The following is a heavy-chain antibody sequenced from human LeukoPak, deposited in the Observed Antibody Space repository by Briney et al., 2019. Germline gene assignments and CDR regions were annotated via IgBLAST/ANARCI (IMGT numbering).Heavy chain of an antibody. Sequence: SETLSLTCTVSGDSISSGDYYWRWIRQPAGKGLEWIGRISSGSTNYNPSLKSRVTMSVDTSKNQFSLKLSSVTAADTAVYYCATSSYYYDSSGYSYWGQGTLVTVSS. D-gene: IGHD3-22*01. CDR1: GDSISSGDYY. V-gene: IGHV4-61*02. CDR2: ISSGST. CDR3: ATSSYYYDSSGYSY. J-gene: IGHJ4*02.